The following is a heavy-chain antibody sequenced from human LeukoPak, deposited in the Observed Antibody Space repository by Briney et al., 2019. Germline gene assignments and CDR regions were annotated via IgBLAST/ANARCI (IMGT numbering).Heavy chain of an antibody. V-gene: IGHV3-30*02. CDR3: ASMIYGGATTYFDY. CDR2: VRYDGSKK. CDR1: GFTFSTYG. D-gene: IGHD1-26*01. Sequence: PGGSLRLSCAASGFTFSTYGMHWVRQAPGKGLEWVAFVRYDGSKKYYTNSVKGRFTISRDNSKNTLYLQMNSLRAEDTAVYYCASMIYGGATTYFDYWGQGTLVTVSS. J-gene: IGHJ4*02.